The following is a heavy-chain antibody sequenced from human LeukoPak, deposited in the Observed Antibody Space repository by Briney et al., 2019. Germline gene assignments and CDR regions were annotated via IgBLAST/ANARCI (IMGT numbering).Heavy chain of an antibody. CDR2: IYHSGST. CDR3: ARMAYSSSWYLDY. V-gene: IGHV4-38-2*02. Sequence: SETLSLTCTVSGYSISSGYYWGWIRQPPGKGLEWIGSIYHSGSTYYNPSLKSRVTISVDTSKNQFSLKLSSVTAADTAVYYCARMAYSSSWYLDYWGQGTLVTVSS. J-gene: IGHJ4*02. D-gene: IGHD6-13*01. CDR1: GYSISSGYY.